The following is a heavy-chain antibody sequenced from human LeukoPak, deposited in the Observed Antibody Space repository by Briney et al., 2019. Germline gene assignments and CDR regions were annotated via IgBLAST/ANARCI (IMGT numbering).Heavy chain of an antibody. Sequence: GESLKISCKGSGYSFTSYWIGWVRPMPGKGLEWMGIIYPGDSDTRYSPSLQGQVTISADKSISTAYLQWSSLKASDTAMYYCARQIRPYYYDSSGYYLGCAFDIWGQGTMVTVSS. CDR1: GYSFTSYW. CDR2: IYPGDSDT. V-gene: IGHV5-51*01. CDR3: ARQIRPYYYDSSGYYLGCAFDI. D-gene: IGHD3-22*01. J-gene: IGHJ3*02.